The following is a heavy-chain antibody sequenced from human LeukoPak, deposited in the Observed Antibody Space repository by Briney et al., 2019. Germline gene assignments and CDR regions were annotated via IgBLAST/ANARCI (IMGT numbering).Heavy chain of an antibody. CDR2: VDFTGNT. Sequence: SETLSLTCTVSGASISTRNYYWGWIRQPPGKGLEWIGSVDFTGNTYYKPSLRSRLTISVDMSRNQFSLILTSVTAADTALYYCARGGSSFYGYFHFWGHGTLVTVSS. D-gene: IGHD6-6*01. CDR3: ARGGSSFYGYFHF. V-gene: IGHV4-39*07. CDR1: GASISTRNYY. J-gene: IGHJ4*01.